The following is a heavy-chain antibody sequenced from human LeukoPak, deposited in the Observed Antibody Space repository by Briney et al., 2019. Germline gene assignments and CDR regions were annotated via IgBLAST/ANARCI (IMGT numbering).Heavy chain of an antibody. D-gene: IGHD3-3*01. J-gene: IGHJ6*02. CDR3: ARTIFGVVVFRYGMDV. Sequence: GGSLRLSCAASGFTLSSYWMTWVRQAPGKGLEWVAKINQDGSEKYYLGSVRGRFTISRDNAENSLYLQMNSLRAEDTAVYYCARTIFGVVVFRYGMDVWGQGTTVTVSS. CDR2: INQDGSEK. CDR1: GFTLSSYW. V-gene: IGHV3-7*01.